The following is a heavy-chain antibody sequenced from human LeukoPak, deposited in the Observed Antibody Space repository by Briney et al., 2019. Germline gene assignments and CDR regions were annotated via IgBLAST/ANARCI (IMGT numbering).Heavy chain of an antibody. J-gene: IGHJ5*02. CDR1: GYTFTNYA. D-gene: IGHD2-2*01. CDR3: ARARQPTIVVVPAAIDGVDP. Sequence: ASVKVSCKASGYTFTNYAMNWVRQAPGQGLEWMGWINTNTGNATYAQGFTGRFVFSLDTSVSTAYLQISSLKAEDTAVYYCARARQPTIVVVPAAIDGVDPWGQGTLVTVSS. CDR2: INTNTGNA. V-gene: IGHV7-4-1*02.